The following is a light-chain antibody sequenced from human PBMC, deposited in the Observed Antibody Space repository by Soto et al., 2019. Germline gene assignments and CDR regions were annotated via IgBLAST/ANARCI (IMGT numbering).Light chain of an antibody. CDR3: QQYKNGWT. Sequence: DIVLTQSPATLSLSPGDRATLSCRASQSVSSNLAWYQQKPGQAPRLLIYGASTRATGIPAKFSGGGSGTEFTLTISSLQSEDFAIYYCQQYKNGWTFGQGTKVDIK. J-gene: IGKJ1*01. V-gene: IGKV3-15*01. CDR2: GAS. CDR1: QSVSSN.